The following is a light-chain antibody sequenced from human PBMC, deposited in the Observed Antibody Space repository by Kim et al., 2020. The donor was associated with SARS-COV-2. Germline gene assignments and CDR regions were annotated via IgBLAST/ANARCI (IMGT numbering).Light chain of an antibody. CDR2: QDS. Sequence: SYELTQPPSASVSPGQTASLTCSGDKLGDKYACWYQQKPGQSPVLVIYQDSKRPSGIPEQFSGSNSGNTATLTISGTQAMDEADYYCQAWDSSTVVFGGGTQLTVL. CDR1: KLGDKY. V-gene: IGLV3-1*01. J-gene: IGLJ2*01. CDR3: QAWDSSTVV.